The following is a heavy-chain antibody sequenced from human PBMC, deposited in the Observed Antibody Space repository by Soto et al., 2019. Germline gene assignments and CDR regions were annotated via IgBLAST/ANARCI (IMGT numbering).Heavy chain of an antibody. CDR3: AKTLRTRITIFGVVSHTHSHYGMDV. V-gene: IGHV3-30*18. CDR2: LSYDGSNR. D-gene: IGHD3-3*01. Sequence: GWSLRLFWGSGFFTFSIYGMPRVGQAPDKGLDWPAGLSYDGSNRYYADSVKGRFTISRDNSKNTLYLQMNSLRAEDTAVYYCAKTLRTRITIFGVVSHTHSHYGMDVWLQRTTVPGSS. CDR1: FFTFSIYG. J-gene: IGHJ6*02.